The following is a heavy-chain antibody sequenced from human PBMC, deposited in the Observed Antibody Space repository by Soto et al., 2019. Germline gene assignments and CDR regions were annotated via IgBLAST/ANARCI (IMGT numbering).Heavy chain of an antibody. CDR3: AKDPSLHLGYCSSTSCSPYYYYGMDV. CDR1: GFTFSSYG. CDR2: ISYDGSNK. V-gene: IGHV3-30*18. Sequence: QVQLVESGGGVVQPGRSLRHSCAASGFTFSSYGMHWVRQAPGKGLEWVAVISYDGSNKYYADSVKGRFTISRDNSKNTLYLQMNILRAEDTAVYYCAKDPSLHLGYCSSTSCSPYYYYGMDVWGQGTTVTVSS. J-gene: IGHJ6*02. D-gene: IGHD2-2*01.